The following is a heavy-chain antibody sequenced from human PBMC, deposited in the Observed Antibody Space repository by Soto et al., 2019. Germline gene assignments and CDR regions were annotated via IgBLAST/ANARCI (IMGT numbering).Heavy chain of an antibody. CDR1: GYTFTSYG. J-gene: IGHJ4*02. Sequence: ASVKVSCKASGYTFTSYGIIWVRQAPGQGLEWMGWISAYNGNTNYAQKLQGRVTMTTDTSTSTAYMELRSLRSDDTAVYYCARVGSIGLRYFDWLLNLQFDYWGQGTLVTVSS. CDR2: ISAYNGNT. V-gene: IGHV1-18*01. D-gene: IGHD3-9*01. CDR3: ARVGSIGLRYFDWLLNLQFDY.